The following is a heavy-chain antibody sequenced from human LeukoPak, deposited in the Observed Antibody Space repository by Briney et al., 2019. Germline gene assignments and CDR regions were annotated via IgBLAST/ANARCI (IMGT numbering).Heavy chain of an antibody. CDR3: ARGGRFGGSVSHYGMDV. J-gene: IGHJ6*02. Sequence: SETLSLTCTVSGYYIRSGFYWGWIRQPPGKGLEWIGGIYSGTTYYNPALKSRVTVSVDTSKNQFSLELTSVTVADTAVYLCARGGRFGGSVSHYGMDVWGQGTTVTVPS. CDR1: GYYIRSGFY. CDR2: IYSGTT. V-gene: IGHV4-38-2*02. D-gene: IGHD3-16*01.